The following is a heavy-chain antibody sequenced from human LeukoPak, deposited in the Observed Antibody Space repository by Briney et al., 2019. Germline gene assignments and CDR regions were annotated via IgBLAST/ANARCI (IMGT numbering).Heavy chain of an antibody. V-gene: IGHV3-11*01. CDR2: IGLSDAIE. D-gene: IGHD6-19*01. J-gene: IGHJ4*02. CDR3: AREIVAGNFDS. CDR1: GFSLNDYF. Sequence: GGSLRLSCAASGFSLNDYFMSWIRQAPGKGLEWVADIGLSDAIESYGDSVKGRFTISRDIAKNSPYLQLNTLRAEDTAVYYCAREIVAGNFDSWGQGTLVTVSS.